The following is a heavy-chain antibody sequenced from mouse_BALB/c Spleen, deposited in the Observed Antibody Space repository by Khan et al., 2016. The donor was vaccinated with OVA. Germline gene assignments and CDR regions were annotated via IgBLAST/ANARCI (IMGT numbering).Heavy chain of an antibody. CDR1: GFTFSDYG. D-gene: IGHD1-2*01. CDR2: ISDLAYTF. V-gene: IGHV5-15*02. CDR3: ARGGGTAPVAY. Sequence: EVELVESGGGLVQPGGSRKLSCAASGFTFSDYGMAWVRQAPGKGLEWVAFISDLAYTFYYAATVQGRFTLSRENAKNTLYLEMSSLRSGDTAMYYCARGGGTAPVAYWGQGTLVTVSA. J-gene: IGHJ3*01.